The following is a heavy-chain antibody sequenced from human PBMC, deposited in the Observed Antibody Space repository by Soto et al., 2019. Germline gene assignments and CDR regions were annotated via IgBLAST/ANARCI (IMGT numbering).Heavy chain of an antibody. J-gene: IGHJ5*02. V-gene: IGHV3-48*01. Sequence: EVQLVESGGGLVQPGGSVRLSCAASGFTFSSYSMNWVRQAPGKGLEWVSYISSSSSTIYYADSVKGRFTISRDNAKNSLYLQMNSLRAEDTAVYYCAGEADYLNWFDPWGQGTLVTVSS. CDR1: GFTFSSYS. D-gene: IGHD4-17*01. CDR3: AGEADYLNWFDP. CDR2: ISSSSSTI.